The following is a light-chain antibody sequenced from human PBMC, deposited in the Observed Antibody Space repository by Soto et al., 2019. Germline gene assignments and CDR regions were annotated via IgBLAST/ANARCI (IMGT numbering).Light chain of an antibody. CDR1: SSDVGGYNY. V-gene: IGLV2-14*01. Sequence: SVLTQPASVSGSPGQSITISCTGTSSDVGGYNYVSWYQQHPGKAPKLMIYDVSNRPSGVSNRFSGSKSGNTASLTISGLQAEDEADYYCSSYTSSSTLDNVFGTGTKVTVL. CDR2: DVS. J-gene: IGLJ1*01. CDR3: SSYTSSSTLDNV.